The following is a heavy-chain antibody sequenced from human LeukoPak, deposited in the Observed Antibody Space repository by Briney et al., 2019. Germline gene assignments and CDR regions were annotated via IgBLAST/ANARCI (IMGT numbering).Heavy chain of an antibody. CDR2: ISAYNGNT. V-gene: IGHV1-18*01. CDR3: ARVSPYSSSSWPDY. CDR1: GYTFTSYG. Sequence: GASVKVSCKASGYTFTSYGISWVRQAPGQGLEWMGWISAYNGNTNYAQKLQGRVTMTTDTSTSTAYMELRSLRSDDTAVYYCARVSPYSSSSWPDYWGQGTLVTVSS. J-gene: IGHJ4*02. D-gene: IGHD6-6*01.